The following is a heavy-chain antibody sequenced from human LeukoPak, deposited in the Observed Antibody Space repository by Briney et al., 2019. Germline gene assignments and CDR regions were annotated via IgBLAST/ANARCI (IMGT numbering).Heavy chain of an antibody. J-gene: IGHJ4*02. V-gene: IGHV1-2*06. D-gene: IGHD4-17*01. Sequence: ASVKVSCKASGYTFTSYGISWVRQAPGQGLEWMGRINPNSGGTNYAQKFQGRVTMTRDTSISTAYKELSRLRSDDTAVYYCAREGSTVNGYDYWGQGTLVTVSS. CDR2: INPNSGGT. CDR1: GYTFTSYG. CDR3: AREGSTVNGYDY.